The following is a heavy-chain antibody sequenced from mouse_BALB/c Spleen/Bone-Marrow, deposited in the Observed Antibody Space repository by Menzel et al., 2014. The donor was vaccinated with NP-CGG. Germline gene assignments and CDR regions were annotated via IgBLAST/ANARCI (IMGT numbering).Heavy chain of an antibody. J-gene: IGHJ1*01. D-gene: IGHD2-1*01. CDR1: GYAFSSYW. CDR2: IYPGDGDT. V-gene: IGHV1-80*01. CDR3: ARRVYGNYWYFDV. Sequence: VQLQQSGAELVRPGSSVKISCKASGYAFSSYWMNWVKQRPGQGLEWIGQIYPGDGDTNYNGKIKGKATLTADKSSNTAYMQLSSLTSEDSAVYFCARRVYGNYWYFDVWGAGTTVTVSS.